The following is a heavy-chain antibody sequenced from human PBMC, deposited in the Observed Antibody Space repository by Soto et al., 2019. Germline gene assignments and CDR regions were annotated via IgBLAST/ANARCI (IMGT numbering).Heavy chain of an antibody. V-gene: IGHV3-7*01. J-gene: IGHJ3*02. CDR3: ARLTAELDAFDI. CDR1: GFTFSNDW. D-gene: IGHD7-27*01. Sequence: GGSLRLSCAASGFTFSNDWMSWVRQAPGKGLEWVANIKQDGSEKYYVDSVKGRFTISRENAKNSLYLQMNSLRAEDTAVYYCARLTAELDAFDIWGQGTMVTVSS. CDR2: IKQDGSEK.